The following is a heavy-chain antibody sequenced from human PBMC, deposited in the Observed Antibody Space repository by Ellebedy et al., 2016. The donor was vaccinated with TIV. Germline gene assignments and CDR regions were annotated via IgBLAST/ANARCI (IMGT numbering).Heavy chain of an antibody. J-gene: IGHJ4*02. CDR1: GFTFSSYG. D-gene: IGHD1-14*01. CDR3: ARATEGLDY. CDR2: ISYDGSNK. V-gene: IGHV3-30*03. Sequence: GESLKISCAASGFTFSSYGMHWVRQAPGKGLEWVAVISYDGSNKYYADSVKGRFTISRENAKNSLYIQMNSLRAGDTAVYYCARATEGLDYWGQGTLVTVSS.